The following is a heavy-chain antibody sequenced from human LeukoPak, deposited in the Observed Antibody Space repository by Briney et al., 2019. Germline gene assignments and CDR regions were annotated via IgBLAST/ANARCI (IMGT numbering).Heavy chain of an antibody. V-gene: IGHV4-39*07. CDR2: IFYSGST. D-gene: IGHD3-10*01. CDR3: ARGLRMGLRRFPELDYYYMDV. Sequence: PSETLSLTCTVSSGSISTSNYYWGWVRQPPGKALEWIGNIFYSGSTYYSPSLKSRVTISLDTSRNQFSLKLSSVTAADTAVYYCARGLRMGLRRFPELDYYYMDVWGKGTTVTVSS. CDR1: SGSISTSNYY. J-gene: IGHJ6*03.